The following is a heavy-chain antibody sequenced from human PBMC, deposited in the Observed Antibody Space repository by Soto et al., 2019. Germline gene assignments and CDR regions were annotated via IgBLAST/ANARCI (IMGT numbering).Heavy chain of an antibody. CDR3: AKDRGFGESTAPYYYYGMDV. D-gene: IGHD3-10*01. CDR2: ISYDGSNK. CDR1: GFTFSSYG. Sequence: GGSLRLSCAASGFTFSSYGMHWVRQAPGKGLEWVAVISYDGSNKYYADSVKGRFTISRDNSKNTLYLQMNSLRAEDTAVYYCAKDRGFGESTAPYYYYGMDVWGQGTTVTVSS. V-gene: IGHV3-30*18. J-gene: IGHJ6*02.